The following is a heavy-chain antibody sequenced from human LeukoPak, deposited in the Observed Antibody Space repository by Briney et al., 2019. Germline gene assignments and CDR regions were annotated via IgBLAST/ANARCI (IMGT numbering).Heavy chain of an antibody. CDR2: IYYSGRT. CDR1: GGSISTGGYY. D-gene: IGHD6-13*01. J-gene: IGHJ6*02. Sequence: SETLSLTCTVSGGSISTGGYYWSWIRQHPGKGLEWIGYIYYSGRTYYKPSLKSRVTISVDTSKNQFSLKLSSVTAADTAVYYCARDGSMAAGNSYYGRDVWGQGTTVTVSS. CDR3: ARDGSMAAGNSYYGRDV. V-gene: IGHV4-31*03.